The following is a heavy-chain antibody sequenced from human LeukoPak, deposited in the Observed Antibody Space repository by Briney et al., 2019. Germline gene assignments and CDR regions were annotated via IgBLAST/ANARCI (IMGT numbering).Heavy chain of an antibody. CDR2: INPNSGGT. V-gene: IGHV1-2*02. D-gene: IGHD4-17*01. Sequence: ASVKVSCKAFGYTFTGYYMHWVRQAPGQGLEWMGWINPNSGGTNYAQKFQGRVTMTRDTSISTAYMELSRLRSDDTAVYYCARVRPTVTTSGAFDIWGQGTMVTVSS. J-gene: IGHJ3*02. CDR1: GYTFTGYY. CDR3: ARVRPTVTTSGAFDI.